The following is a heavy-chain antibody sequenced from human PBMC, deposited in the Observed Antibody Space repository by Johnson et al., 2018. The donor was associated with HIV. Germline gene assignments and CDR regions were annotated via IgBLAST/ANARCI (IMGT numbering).Heavy chain of an antibody. CDR2: ISCDGSNK. CDR3: ARAKRLAAAGTYDAFDI. V-gene: IGHV3-30-3*01. Sequence: QVQLVESGGGVVQPGRSLRLSCAASGFTFSSYAMHWVRQAPGKGLAWVAVISCDGSNKYYADSVKGRFTISRDTSKNTLYLQMKSLRAEDTAVYYCARAKRLAAAGTYDAFDIWGQGTMVTVSS. J-gene: IGHJ3*02. CDR1: GFTFSSYA. D-gene: IGHD6-13*01.